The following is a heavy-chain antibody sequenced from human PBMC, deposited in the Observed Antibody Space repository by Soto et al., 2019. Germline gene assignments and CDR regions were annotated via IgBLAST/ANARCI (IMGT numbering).Heavy chain of an antibody. CDR1: GGSISSDY. CDR2: IYYSGST. J-gene: IGHJ4*02. V-gene: IGHV4-59*12. CDR3: ARTASVFDY. Sequence: SETLSLTCTVSGGSISSDYWSWIRQPPGKGLEWIGYIYYSGSTNYNPSLKSRVTISVDTSKNQFSLKLSSVTPEDTAVYYCARTASVFDYWGQGTQVTVSS.